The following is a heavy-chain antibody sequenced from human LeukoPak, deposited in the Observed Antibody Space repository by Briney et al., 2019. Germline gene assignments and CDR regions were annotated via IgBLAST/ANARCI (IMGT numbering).Heavy chain of an antibody. D-gene: IGHD2-15*01. CDR2: ISYDGSNK. CDR1: GFTFSSYA. V-gene: IGHV3-30-3*01. CDR3: ARGILGSPGNYYYYYGMDV. Sequence: GGSLRLSCAAPGFTFSSYAMHWVRQAPGKGLEWVAVISYDGSNKYYADSVKGRFTISRDNSKNTLYLQMNSLRAEDTAMYYRARGILGSPGNYYYYYGMDVWGQGTTVTVSS. J-gene: IGHJ6*02.